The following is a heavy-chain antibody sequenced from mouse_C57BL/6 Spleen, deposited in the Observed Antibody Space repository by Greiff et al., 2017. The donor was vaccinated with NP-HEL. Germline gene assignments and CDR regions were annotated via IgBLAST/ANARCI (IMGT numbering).Heavy chain of an antibody. V-gene: IGHV14-1*01. CDR2: IDPEDGDT. J-gene: IGHJ2*02. CDR3: TTFTTVYYFDY. CDR1: GFNIKDYY. D-gene: IGHD1-1*01. Sequence: EVQLQQSGAELVRPGASVKLSCTASGFNIKDYYMHWVKQRPEQGLEWIGRIDPEDGDTEYAPKFQGKATMTADTSSNTAYLQLSSLTFEDTAVYYCTTFTTVYYFDYWGQGTSLTVSS.